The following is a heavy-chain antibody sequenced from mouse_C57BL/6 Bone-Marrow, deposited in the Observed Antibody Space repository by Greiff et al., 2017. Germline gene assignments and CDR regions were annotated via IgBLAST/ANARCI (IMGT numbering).Heavy chain of an antibody. V-gene: IGHV1-34*01. CDR1: GYTFTDYY. Sequence: VQLKESGPELVKPGASVKMSCKASGYTFTDYYMHWVKQSHGKSLEWIGYIYPNNGGNGYNQKFKGKATLTVDKSSNTAYMELRSLTSEDSAVYYCARLVYDGYPWFAYWGQGTLVTVSA. J-gene: IGHJ3*01. CDR2: IYPNNGGN. CDR3: ARLVYDGYPWFAY. D-gene: IGHD2-3*01.